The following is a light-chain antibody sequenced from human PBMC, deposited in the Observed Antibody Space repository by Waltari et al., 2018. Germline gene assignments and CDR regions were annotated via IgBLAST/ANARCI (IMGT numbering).Light chain of an antibody. Sequence: DIVITQSPDFLPVSLCERATISCRSSQSVFHSSTYGNAIAWFQQRPGQPPKLLIYWTSTRESGVPDRFSGSGSGTDFTLTISSLQAEDVAVYYCQQYYSIPYTFGPGTKLEIK. CDR2: WTS. J-gene: IGKJ2*01. V-gene: IGKV4-1*01. CDR3: QQYYSIPYT. CDR1: QSVFHSSTYGNA.